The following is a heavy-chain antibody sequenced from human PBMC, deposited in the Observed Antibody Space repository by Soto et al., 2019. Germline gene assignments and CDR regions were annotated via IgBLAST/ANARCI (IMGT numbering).Heavy chain of an antibody. Sequence: QVQLQESGPELVKPSQTLSLTCTVSGGSISSGGYYWSWIRQHPGKGLEWIGYIYYSGSTYYNPSLKSRVSISVDTSKIQFSLKLSSVTAADTAVYYCARGDSSGWYIGYWGQGTLVTVSS. V-gene: IGHV4-31*03. CDR2: IYYSGST. D-gene: IGHD6-19*01. J-gene: IGHJ4*02. CDR1: GGSISSGGYY. CDR3: ARGDSSGWYIGY.